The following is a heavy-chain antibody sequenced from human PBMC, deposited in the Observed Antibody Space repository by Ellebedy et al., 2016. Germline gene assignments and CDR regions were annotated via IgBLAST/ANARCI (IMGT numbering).Heavy chain of an antibody. D-gene: IGHD4-17*01. CDR3: ARENRRTTVTTFYYGMDV. J-gene: IGHJ6*02. CDR1: GGSVSSGSYY. Sequence: SETLSLTXTVSGGSVSSGSYYWSWIRQPPGKGLVWIGYIYYSGSTNYNPSLKSRVTISVDTSKNQFSLKLSSVTAADTAVYYCARENRRTTVTTFYYGMDVWGQGTTVTVSS. CDR2: IYYSGST. V-gene: IGHV4-61*01.